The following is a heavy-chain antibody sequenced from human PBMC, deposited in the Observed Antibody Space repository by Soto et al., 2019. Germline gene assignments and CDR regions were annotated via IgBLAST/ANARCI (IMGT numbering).Heavy chain of an antibody. Sequence: GGSLRLSCAASGFTFSSYSMNWVRQAPGKGLEWVSSISSSSSYIYYADSVKGRFTISRDNAKNSLYLQMNSLRAEDTAVYYCARDLPSTMVRGVSDYWGQGTLVTVSS. CDR3: ARDLPSTMVRGVSDY. CDR2: ISSSSSYI. J-gene: IGHJ4*02. D-gene: IGHD3-10*01. V-gene: IGHV3-21*01. CDR1: GFTFSSYS.